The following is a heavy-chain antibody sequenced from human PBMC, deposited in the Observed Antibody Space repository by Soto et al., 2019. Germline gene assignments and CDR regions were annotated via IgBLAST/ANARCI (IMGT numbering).Heavy chain of an antibody. D-gene: IGHD6-13*01. Sequence: PGGSLRLSCAASGFTFSSYSMNWVRQAPGEGLEWVSSISSSSSYIYYADSVKGRFTISRDNAKNSLYLQMNSLRAEDTAVYYCARVYSSSWSHWFDPWGQGTMVTVSS. CDR3: ARVYSSSWSHWFDP. V-gene: IGHV3-21*01. J-gene: IGHJ5*02. CDR1: GFTFSSYS. CDR2: ISSSSSYI.